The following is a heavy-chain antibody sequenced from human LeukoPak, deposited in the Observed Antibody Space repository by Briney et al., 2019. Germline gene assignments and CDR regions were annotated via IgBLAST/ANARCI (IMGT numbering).Heavy chain of an antibody. CDR3: ARAGYYLSPYFFDY. D-gene: IGHD3-3*01. J-gene: IGHJ4*02. Sequence: GGSLRLSCVASGFTFHNFAMHWVRQAPGKGLEWVAVISNDERNKYYTDSVKGRFTISRDNSKNTVYLQMNSLRAEDTAVYYCARAGYYLSPYFFDYWGQGTLVTVSS. V-gene: IGHV3-30*04. CDR2: ISNDERNK. CDR1: GFTFHNFA.